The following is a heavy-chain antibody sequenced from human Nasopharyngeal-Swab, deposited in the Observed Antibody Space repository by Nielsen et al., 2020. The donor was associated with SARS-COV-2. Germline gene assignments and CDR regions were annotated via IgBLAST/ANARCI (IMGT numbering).Heavy chain of an antibody. Sequence: ASVEVSCKASGYTFISFGINWVRQAPGQGLEWMGWISPYNSNTNYAQKLQGRVLMTTDSSTYTSYMELRSLRSDDTAVYYCARGQGSWTRNAFDIWGQGTMVTVSS. CDR1: GYTFISFG. V-gene: IGHV1-18*01. D-gene: IGHD3/OR15-3a*01. CDR3: ARGQGSWTRNAFDI. CDR2: ISPYNSNT. J-gene: IGHJ3*02.